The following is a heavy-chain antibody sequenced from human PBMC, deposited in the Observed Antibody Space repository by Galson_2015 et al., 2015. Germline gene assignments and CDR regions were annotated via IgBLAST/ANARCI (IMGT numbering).Heavy chain of an antibody. V-gene: IGHV4-61*05. CDR2: IYYSGST. D-gene: IGHD1-1*01. CDR3: ARNADYYMDV. Sequence: KGLEWIGYIYYSGSTNYNPSLKSRVTMSVDKSKNQFSLNLRSLTAADTAVYFCARNADYYMDVWGKGSTVTVSS. J-gene: IGHJ6*03.